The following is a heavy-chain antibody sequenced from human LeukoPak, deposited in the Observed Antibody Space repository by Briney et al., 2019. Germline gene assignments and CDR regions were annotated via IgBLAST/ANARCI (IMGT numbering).Heavy chain of an antibody. Sequence: ASVKVSCKVSGYTLTELSMHWLRQAPGKGLEWMGGFDPEDGETIYAQKFQGRVTMTEDTSTDTAYMELSSLRSEDTAVYYCATPGGRGYSGYDWGTFDYWGQGTLVTVSS. CDR3: ATPGGRGYSGYDWGTFDY. J-gene: IGHJ4*02. V-gene: IGHV1-24*01. D-gene: IGHD5-12*01. CDR2: FDPEDGET. CDR1: GYTLTELS.